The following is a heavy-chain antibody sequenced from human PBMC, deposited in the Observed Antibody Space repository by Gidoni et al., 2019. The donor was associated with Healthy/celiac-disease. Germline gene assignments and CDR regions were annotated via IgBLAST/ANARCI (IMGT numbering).Heavy chain of an antibody. CDR2: ISYDGSNK. CDR3: AKDATTVTSQGY. J-gene: IGHJ4*02. D-gene: IGHD4-17*01. Sequence: QVQLVESGGGVVQPGRSLRLSCAASGFTFGSYGMHWVRQAPGKGLEWVAVISYDGSNKYYADSVKGRFTISRDNSKNTLYLQMNSLRAEDTAVYYCAKDATTVTSQGYWGQGTLVTVSS. V-gene: IGHV3-30*18. CDR1: GFTFGSYG.